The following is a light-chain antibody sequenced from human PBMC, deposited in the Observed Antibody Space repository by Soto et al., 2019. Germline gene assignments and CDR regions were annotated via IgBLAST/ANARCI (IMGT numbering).Light chain of an antibody. Sequence: QSALTQPPSASGSPGQSVTISCTGTSSDVGSYNFVSWYQHHPGKAPKLILYDVIKRPSGVPDRFSGSKSGNTASLTVSGLQAEDEADYYCSSYGGSNSFIVFGGGTKLTVL. V-gene: IGLV2-8*01. CDR1: SSDVGSYNF. CDR3: SSYGGSNSFIV. J-gene: IGLJ2*01. CDR2: DVI.